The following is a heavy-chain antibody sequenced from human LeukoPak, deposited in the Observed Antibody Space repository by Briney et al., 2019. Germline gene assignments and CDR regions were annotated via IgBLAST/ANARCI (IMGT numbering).Heavy chain of an antibody. CDR2: IRYDGSNK. J-gene: IGHJ5*02. D-gene: IGHD6-13*01. V-gene: IGHV3-30*02. CDR1: GFTFSSYG. Sequence: GGSLRLSCAASGFTFSSYGMHWVRQAPGKGLEWVAFIRYDGSNKYYADSVKGRFTISRDNSKNTLYLQMNSLRAEDTAVYYCAKEGVIAAPSAPHWFDPWGQGTLVTVSS. CDR3: AKEGVIAAPSAPHWFDP.